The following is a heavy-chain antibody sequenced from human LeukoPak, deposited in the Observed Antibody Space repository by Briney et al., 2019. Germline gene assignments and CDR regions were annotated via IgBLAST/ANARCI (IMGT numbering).Heavy chain of an antibody. CDR3: ATTSSIWFGELSSQYYYGMDV. D-gene: IGHD3-10*01. V-gene: IGHV3-66*01. J-gene: IGHJ6*02. CDR1: GFTVSSNY. CDR2: IYSGGNT. Sequence: GGSLRLSCAASGFTVSSNYMSWVRQAPGKGLEWVSVIYSGGNTYYADSVKGRFTISRDNSKNTLYLQMNSLRAEDTAVYYCATTSSIWFGELSSQYYYGMDVWGQGTTVTVSS.